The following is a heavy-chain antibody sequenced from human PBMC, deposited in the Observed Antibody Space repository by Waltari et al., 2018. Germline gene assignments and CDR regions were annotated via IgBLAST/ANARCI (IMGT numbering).Heavy chain of an antibody. CDR2: IIPILGIA. CDR1: GGTFSSYA. CDR3: ARTGGIEEGYYYYYYMDV. V-gene: IGHV1-69*04. J-gene: IGHJ6*03. Sequence: QVQLVQSGAEVKKPGSSVKVSCKASGGTFSSYAISWVRQAPGQGLEWMGGIIPILGIANYAQKFQGRVTITADESTSTAYMELSSLRSEDTAVYYCARTGGIEEGYYYYYYMDVWGKGTTVTVSS. D-gene: IGHD2-8*02.